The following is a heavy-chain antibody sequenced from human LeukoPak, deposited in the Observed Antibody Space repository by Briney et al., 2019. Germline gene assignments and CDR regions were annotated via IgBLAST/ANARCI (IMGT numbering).Heavy chain of an antibody. J-gene: IGHJ3*02. CDR3: AREKDSSGWLDDGFDI. Sequence: PGGSLRLSCAASGFTFSSYWMSWVRQAPGKGLEWVANIKQDGSEKYYVDSVKGRFTISRDNAKNSLYLQMNSLRAEDTAVYYCAREKDSSGWLDDGFDIWGQGTMVTVSS. D-gene: IGHD6-19*01. V-gene: IGHV3-7*01. CDR2: IKQDGSEK. CDR1: GFTFSSYW.